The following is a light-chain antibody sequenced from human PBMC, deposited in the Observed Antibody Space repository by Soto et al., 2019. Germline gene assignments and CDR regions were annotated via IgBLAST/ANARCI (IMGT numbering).Light chain of an antibody. Sequence: ETVLTQSPGTLSLSPGERATLSCRASQSFISTYLAWYQQKPGQAPRLLIFDAASRAPGIPDRFIGSGSRTDFTLTISRLEPEDFAVYFCQQYGTSPCTFGQGTKLEIK. CDR2: DAA. CDR1: QSFISTY. CDR3: QQYGTSPCT. J-gene: IGKJ2*02. V-gene: IGKV3-20*01.